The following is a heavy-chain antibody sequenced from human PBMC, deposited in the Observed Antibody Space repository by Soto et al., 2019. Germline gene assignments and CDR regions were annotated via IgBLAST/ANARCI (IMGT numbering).Heavy chain of an antibody. CDR1: GYTFTSYG. D-gene: IGHD6-19*01. V-gene: IGHV1-18*01. CDR2: ISAYNGNT. J-gene: IGHJ4*02. Sequence: ASVKVSCKASGYTFTSYGISWVRQAPGQGLEWMGWISAYNGNTNYAQKLQGRVTMTTDTSTSTAYMELRSLRSDDTAVYYCARDLKRYSSGWHSSYWGQVTLVTFSS. CDR3: ARDLKRYSSGWHSSY.